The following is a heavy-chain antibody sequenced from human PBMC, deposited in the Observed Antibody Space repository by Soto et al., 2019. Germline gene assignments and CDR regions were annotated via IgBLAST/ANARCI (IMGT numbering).Heavy chain of an antibody. D-gene: IGHD2-2*01. CDR2: ITPILGIA. J-gene: IGHJ6*03. Sequence: ASVKVSCKASGGTISSYTISWVRQAPGQGLEWMGRITPILGIANYAQKFQGRVTITADKSTSTAYMELSSLRSEDTAVYYCARDSYCSSTSCYGDAYYYYYMDVWGKGTTVTVSS. V-gene: IGHV1-69*04. CDR1: GGTISSYT. CDR3: ARDSYCSSTSCYGDAYYYYYMDV.